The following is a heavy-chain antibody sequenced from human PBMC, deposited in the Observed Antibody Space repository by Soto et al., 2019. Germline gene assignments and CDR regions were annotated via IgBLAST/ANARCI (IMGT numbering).Heavy chain of an antibody. CDR3: ATHGTWKFDY. CDR1: GGSIRSRTYQ. CDR2: AYYSEST. Sequence: PSLTCTVSGGSIRSRTYQWGWIRQPPGRGLEWIGSAYYSESTYYNPSLKSRVTISVDAAKNQFSLRVNSVTAADTAVYYCATHGTWKFDYWGQGTLVTVSS. V-gene: IGHV4-39*01. D-gene: IGHD1-1*01. J-gene: IGHJ4*02.